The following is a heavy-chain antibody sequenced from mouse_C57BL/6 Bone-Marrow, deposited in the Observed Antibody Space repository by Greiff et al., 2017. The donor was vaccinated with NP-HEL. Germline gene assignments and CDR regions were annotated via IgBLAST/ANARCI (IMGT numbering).Heavy chain of an antibody. D-gene: IGHD1-1*01. CDR3: ARGDTVVASVGY. V-gene: IGHV1-19*01. Sequence: EVQLQQSGPVLVKPGASVKMSCKASGYTFTDYYMNWVKQSPGQSLEWIGVIHPCSGSTSYNQKFKGKATLTVDKSSSTAYMELNSLTSEDSAVYYCARGDTVVASVGYEGQGTTLTVTA. CDR1: GYTFTDYY. J-gene: IGHJ2*01. CDR2: IHPCSGST.